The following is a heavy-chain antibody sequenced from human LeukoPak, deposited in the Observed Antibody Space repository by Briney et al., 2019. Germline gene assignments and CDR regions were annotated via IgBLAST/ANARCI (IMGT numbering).Heavy chain of an antibody. CDR2: IDKNGREK. Sequence: GGSLRLSCTVSGFTFSNYWMRWVRQAPGKGLEWVASIDKNGREKRYVDSVEGRFTISRDNAKNSVYLQMTSLGAEDTAVYYCATYTQNFGAPGTDYWGQGTLVPVSS. D-gene: IGHD3-10*01. CDR3: ATYTQNFGAPGTDY. CDR1: GFTFSNYW. V-gene: IGHV3-7*01. J-gene: IGHJ4*02.